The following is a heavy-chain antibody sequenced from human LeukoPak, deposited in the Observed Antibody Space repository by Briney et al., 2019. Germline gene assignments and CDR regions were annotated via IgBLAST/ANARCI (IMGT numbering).Heavy chain of an antibody. CDR2: TYYRSKWYN. CDR3: ARDGSGLLWFGELLPYNWFDP. Sequence: SQTLSHTCAISGDSVSSNSAAWKWIRQSPSRGFEWLGRTYYRSKWYNDYAVSVKSRITINPDTSKNQFSLQLNSVPPEDTAVYYCARDGSGLLWFGELLPYNWFDPWGQGTLVTVSS. CDR1: GDSVSSNSAA. D-gene: IGHD3-10*01. V-gene: IGHV6-1*01. J-gene: IGHJ5*02.